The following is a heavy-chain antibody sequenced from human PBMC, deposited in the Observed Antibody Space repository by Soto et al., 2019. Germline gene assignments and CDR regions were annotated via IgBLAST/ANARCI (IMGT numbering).Heavy chain of an antibody. CDR3: AKESGERGYSGYEYDY. V-gene: IGHV3-30*18. D-gene: IGHD5-12*01. J-gene: IGHJ4*02. CDR1: GFTFSRNG. CDR2: ISYDERNK. Sequence: GGSLRLSCAASGFTFSRNGMHWVRQAPGKGLEWVAVISYDERNKYYADSVRGRFTISRDNSKNTLCLQMNSLRAEDTAVYYCAKESGERGYSGYEYDYWGQGTLVTVSS.